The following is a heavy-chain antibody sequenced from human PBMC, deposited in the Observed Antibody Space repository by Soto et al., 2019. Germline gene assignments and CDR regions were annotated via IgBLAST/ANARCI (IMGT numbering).Heavy chain of an antibody. J-gene: IGHJ4*02. Sequence: QVQLVQSGAEVKKPGASVKVSCKASGYTFTSYGISWVRQAHGQGLEWMGWINADNGNTKNAQKLQGRVTMTTDTSTSTAYMELRSLRSADTAVYYCARDAAIGMNDYWGQGTLVTVSS. CDR1: GYTFTSYG. CDR3: ARDAAIGMNDY. V-gene: IGHV1-18*01. CDR2: INADNGNT. D-gene: IGHD1-20*01.